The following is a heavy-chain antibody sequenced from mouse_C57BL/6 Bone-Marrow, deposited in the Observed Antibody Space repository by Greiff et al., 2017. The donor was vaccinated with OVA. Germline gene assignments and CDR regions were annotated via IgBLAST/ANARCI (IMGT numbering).Heavy chain of an antibody. D-gene: IGHD1-1*01. CDR1: GYAFSSYW. CDR3: ASYGSSYDYFDY. Sequence: QVQLQQSGAELVKPGASVKISCKASGYAFSSYWMNWVKQRPGKGLEWIGQIYPGDGDTNYNGKFKGKATLTADKSSSTAYMQLSSLTSEDSAVYCCASYGSSYDYFDYWGKGTTLTVSS. V-gene: IGHV1-80*01. J-gene: IGHJ2*01. CDR2: IYPGDGDT.